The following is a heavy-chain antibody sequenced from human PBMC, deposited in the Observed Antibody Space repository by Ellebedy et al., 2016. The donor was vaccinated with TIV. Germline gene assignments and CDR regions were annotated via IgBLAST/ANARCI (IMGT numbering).Heavy chain of an antibody. CDR1: GFTFSDHY. CDR3: TRNLDS. J-gene: IGHJ4*02. CDR2: SGNKANSYTL. V-gene: IGHV3-72*01. Sequence: GESLKISXAASGFTFSDHYMDWVRQAPGKGLEWVGRSGNKANSYTLEYAASVKGRFTISRDDSKNSLILQMNSLKTEDTAVYYCTRNLDSWGQGTLVTVSS.